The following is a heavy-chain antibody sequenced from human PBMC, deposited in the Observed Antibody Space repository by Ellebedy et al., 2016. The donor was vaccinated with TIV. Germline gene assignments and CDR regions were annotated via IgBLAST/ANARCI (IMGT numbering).Heavy chain of an antibody. CDR1: GDSIISSFW. J-gene: IGHJ4*02. V-gene: IGHV4-4*02. CDR2: IYHSGTA. D-gene: IGHD3-10*01. CDR3: ARGTLLGGSD. Sequence: SETLSLTCAVSGDSIISSFWWTWVRQSPGKGLEWIGEIYHSGTANYNPSLKSRVTIAVDKSKNRFSLVLTSVTAADSATYYCARGTLLGGSDWGQGVLVTVSS.